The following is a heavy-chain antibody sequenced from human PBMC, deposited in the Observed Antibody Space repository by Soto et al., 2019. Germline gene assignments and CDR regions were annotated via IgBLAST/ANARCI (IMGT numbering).Heavy chain of an antibody. CDR3: ARILRLGEFLPND. V-gene: IGHV3-48*02. CDR1: GFTFSSYS. D-gene: IGHD3-16*01. J-gene: IGHJ4*02. CDR2: ISSSSSTI. Sequence: GGSLRLSCAASGFTFSSYSMNWVRQAPGKGLEWVSYISSSSSTIYYADSVKGRFTISRDNAKNSLYLQMNSLRDEDTTVYYCARILRLGEFLPNDWGQGTLVTVSS.